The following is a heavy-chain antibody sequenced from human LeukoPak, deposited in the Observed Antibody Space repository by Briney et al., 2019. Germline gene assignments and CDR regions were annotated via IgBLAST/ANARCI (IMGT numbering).Heavy chain of an antibody. CDR1: GFIFNTYG. J-gene: IGHJ4*02. CDR2: IRNDGSDK. D-gene: IGHD2-21*01. CDR3: AKDRAYGQFLWGNDY. V-gene: IGHV3-30*02. Sequence: GGSLRLSCAASGFIFNTYGMRWVRQAPSKGLEWVAFIRNDGSDKYYAVSVKGRFTISRDNSKNTLYLQMNSLRVEDTALYYCAKDRAYGQFLWGNDYWGQGTLVTVSS.